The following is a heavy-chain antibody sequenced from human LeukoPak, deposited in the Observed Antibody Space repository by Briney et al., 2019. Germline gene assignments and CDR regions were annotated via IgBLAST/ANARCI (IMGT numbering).Heavy chain of an antibody. V-gene: IGHV5-51*01. CDR1: GYSFTSYW. CDR3: ARHITLSGSYYQPFDY. J-gene: IGHJ4*02. CDR2: IYPGDSDT. D-gene: IGHD1-26*01. Sequence: RGESLKISCKGSGYSFTSYWIVWVRQMPGKGLEWMGIIYPGDSDTRYSPSFQGQVTISADKSISTAYLQWSSLKASDTAMYYCARHITLSGSYYQPFDYWGQGTLVTVSS.